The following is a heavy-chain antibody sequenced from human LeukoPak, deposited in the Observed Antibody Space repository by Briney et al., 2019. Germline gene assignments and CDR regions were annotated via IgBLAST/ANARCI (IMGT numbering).Heavy chain of an antibody. Sequence: KXSCXASGGTFSXYAXSWVRQAPGQGLEWXXXIIPIFGTANYAQKFQGRVTITADESTSTAYMELSSLRSEDTAVYYCARGLESSSWYDAFDIWGQGTMVTVSS. D-gene: IGHD6-13*01. V-gene: IGHV1-69*01. CDR3: ARGLESSSWYDAFDI. CDR2: IIPIFGTA. J-gene: IGHJ3*02. CDR1: GGTFSXYA.